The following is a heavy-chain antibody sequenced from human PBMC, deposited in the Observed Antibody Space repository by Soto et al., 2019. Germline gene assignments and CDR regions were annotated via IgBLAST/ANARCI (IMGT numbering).Heavy chain of an antibody. CDR2: ISGSGGST. Sequence: GGSLRLSCAASGFTFSSYAMSWVRQAPGKGLEWVSAISGSGGSTYYADSVKGRFTISRDNSKNTLYLQMNSLRAEDTAVYYCAKDTAVYYYDSSGYSYFDSWGQGTLVTVSS. D-gene: IGHD3-22*01. CDR3: AKDTAVYYYDSSGYSYFDS. J-gene: IGHJ4*02. CDR1: GFTFSSYA. V-gene: IGHV3-23*01.